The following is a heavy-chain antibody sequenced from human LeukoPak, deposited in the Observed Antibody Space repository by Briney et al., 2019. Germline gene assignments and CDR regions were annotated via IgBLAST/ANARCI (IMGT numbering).Heavy chain of an antibody. D-gene: IGHD5-18*01. CDR1: GGSISSYY. CDR2: IYSSGSS. CDR3: ARDISVGYAWFDP. V-gene: IGHV4-4*07. Sequence: SETLSPTCTVSGGSISSYYWSWIRQPAGKGLEWIGRIYSSGSSNYNPSLKSRVTMSVDTSKNQFSLRLNSVTAADTAVYYCARDISVGYAWFDPWGQGTLVTVSS. J-gene: IGHJ5*02.